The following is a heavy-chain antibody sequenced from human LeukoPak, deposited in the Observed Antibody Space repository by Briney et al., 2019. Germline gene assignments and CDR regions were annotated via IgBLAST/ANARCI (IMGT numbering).Heavy chain of an antibody. CDR3: ARDPPYRGVAGTYYFDY. J-gene: IGHJ4*02. Sequence: ASVKVSCEAPGYTFTSYGISWVRQAPGQGLEWMGWISAYNGNTNYAQKLQGRVTMTTDTSTSTAYMELRSLRSDDTAVYYCARDPPYRGVAGTYYFDYWGQGTLVTVSS. D-gene: IGHD6-19*01. CDR2: ISAYNGNT. CDR1: GYTFTSYG. V-gene: IGHV1-18*01.